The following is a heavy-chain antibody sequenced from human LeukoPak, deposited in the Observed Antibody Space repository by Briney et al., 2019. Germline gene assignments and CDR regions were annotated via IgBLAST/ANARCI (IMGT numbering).Heavy chain of an antibody. J-gene: IGHJ3*02. Sequence: PPETLSLTCTVSGDSISSSSYYWGWIRQPPGKGLEWIGSIYYSGSTYFNPSLKSRVTISVDTSKNQFSLKLSSVTAADTAVHYCARPRLGATPFDAFDIWGQGTMVTVSS. CDR1: GDSISSSSYY. CDR3: ARPRLGATPFDAFDI. V-gene: IGHV4-39*07. D-gene: IGHD1-26*01. CDR2: IYYSGST.